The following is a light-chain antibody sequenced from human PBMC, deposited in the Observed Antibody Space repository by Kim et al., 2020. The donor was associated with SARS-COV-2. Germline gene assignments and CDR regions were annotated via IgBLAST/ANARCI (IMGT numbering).Light chain of an antibody. CDR1: KLGDKY. V-gene: IGLV3-1*01. CDR2: QDS. Sequence: VSPGQTASITSCGDKLGDKYACWYQQKPGQSPVLVIYQDSKRPSGIPERFSGSNSGNTATLTISGTQAMDEADYYCQAWDSSTVVFGGGTQLTVL. J-gene: IGLJ2*01. CDR3: QAWDSSTVV.